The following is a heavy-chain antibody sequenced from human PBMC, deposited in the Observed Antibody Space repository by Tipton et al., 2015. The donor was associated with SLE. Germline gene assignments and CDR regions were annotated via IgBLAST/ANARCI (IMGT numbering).Heavy chain of an antibody. J-gene: IGHJ6*03. CDR2: ISAYNGNT. Sequence: QVQLVQSGAEVKKPGSSVKVSCKASGGTFSSYAISWVRQAPGQGLEWMGWISAYNGNTNYAQKFQGRVTITADESTSTAYMELSSLRSEDTAVYYCARDKDGYNRDMDVWGKGTTVTVSS. D-gene: IGHD5-24*01. CDR3: ARDKDGYNRDMDV. CDR1: GGTFSSYA. V-gene: IGHV1-69*01.